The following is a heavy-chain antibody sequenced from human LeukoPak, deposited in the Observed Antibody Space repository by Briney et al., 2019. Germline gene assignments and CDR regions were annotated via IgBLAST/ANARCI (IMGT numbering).Heavy chain of an antibody. D-gene: IGHD6-6*01. Sequence: PSETLSLTCTVSGGPISSGSYYWGWIRQPPGMGLEWIGSIYYSGTTYYNPSLKSRVTISVDTSKNQFSLKLSSVTAADTAVYYCARLWWSGSSYFDYWGQGTLVTVSS. CDR3: ARLWWSGSSYFDY. CDR2: IYYSGTT. V-gene: IGHV4-39*01. CDR1: GGPISSGSYY. J-gene: IGHJ4*02.